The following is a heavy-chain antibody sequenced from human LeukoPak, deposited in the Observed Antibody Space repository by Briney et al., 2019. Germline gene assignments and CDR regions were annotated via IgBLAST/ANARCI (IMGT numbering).Heavy chain of an antibody. V-gene: IGHV3-23*01. Sequence: GGFLRLSCAVSTFYFTDYAMSWARQAPGKGLEWLSAVSGNGDTKGYVDSVKGRFTISRDNSRNTVHLQIDNLRTEDTAVYYCARGSTSTAPGWVYWGHGTPVTVSS. CDR2: VSGNGDTK. CDR1: TFYFTDYA. J-gene: IGHJ4*01. D-gene: IGHD2-21*02. CDR3: ARGSTSTAPGWVY.